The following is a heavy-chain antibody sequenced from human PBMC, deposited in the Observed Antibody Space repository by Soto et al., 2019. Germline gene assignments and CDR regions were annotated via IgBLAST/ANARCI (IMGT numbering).Heavy chain of an antibody. J-gene: IGHJ4*02. Sequence: SETLSLTCTVSGGSISSYYWSWVRQPPGKGLEWIGYIYYSGSTNYNPSLKSRVTISVDTSKNQFSLKLSSVTAADTAVYYCARSSYSSSSGVDYWGQGTLVTVSS. CDR2: IYYSGST. CDR1: GGSISSYY. V-gene: IGHV4-59*01. D-gene: IGHD6-6*01. CDR3: ARSSYSSSSGVDY.